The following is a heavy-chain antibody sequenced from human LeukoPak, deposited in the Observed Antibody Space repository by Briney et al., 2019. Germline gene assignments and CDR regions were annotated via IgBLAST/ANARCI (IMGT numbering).Heavy chain of an antibody. Sequence: GGSLRLSCAASGFTFSSYAMSWVRQAPGKGLEWVSAISGSGGSTYYADSVKGRFTISRDNSKNTLYLQMNSLRAEDTAVYYYAKDQYYDYVWGSYRYDYFDYWGQGTLVTVSS. CDR3: AKDQYYDYVWGSYRYDYFDY. V-gene: IGHV3-23*01. D-gene: IGHD3-16*02. CDR1: GFTFSSYA. J-gene: IGHJ4*02. CDR2: ISGSGGST.